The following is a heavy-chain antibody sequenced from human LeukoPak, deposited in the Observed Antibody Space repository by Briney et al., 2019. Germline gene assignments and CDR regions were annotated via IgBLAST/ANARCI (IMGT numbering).Heavy chain of an antibody. CDR3: ARDRGYAFDI. D-gene: IGHD5-12*01. Sequence: PGGSLRLSCAASGFTFSSYVMRWVRQAPGKGLEWVSAISGSGDNTYYADSVKGRFTISRDNAKNTLYLQMNNLRAEDTAVYYCARDRGYAFDIWGQGTMVTVSS. CDR1: GFTFSSYV. CDR2: ISGSGDNT. J-gene: IGHJ3*02. V-gene: IGHV3-23*01.